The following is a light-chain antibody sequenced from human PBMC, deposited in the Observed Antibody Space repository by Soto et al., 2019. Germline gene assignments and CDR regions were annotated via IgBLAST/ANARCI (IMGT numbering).Light chain of an antibody. V-gene: IGKV3-20*01. J-gene: IGKJ3*01. Sequence: EFVLTQSPGTLSLSPGERATLSCRASQSVSSIYLAWYQQKPGQAPRLLIYGASSRATGIPDRFSGSGSGTDFTLTISRLEPEDSAIYYCQQYGSSRFTFGPGTKVDIK. CDR2: GAS. CDR3: QQYGSSRFT. CDR1: QSVSSIY.